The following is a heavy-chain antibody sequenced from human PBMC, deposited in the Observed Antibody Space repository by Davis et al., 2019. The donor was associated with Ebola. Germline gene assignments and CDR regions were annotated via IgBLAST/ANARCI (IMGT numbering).Heavy chain of an antibody. D-gene: IGHD3-16*01. CDR3: TQNGGDY. J-gene: IGHJ4*02. Sequence: SETLSLTCTVSGGSISSDSYYWGWIRQPPGKGLEWIGRMYYSGSTYYNPSLKSRVTISVDTSKNQFSLKLSSVTAADTAVYYCTQNGGDYWGQGTLVTVSS. V-gene: IGHV4-39*01. CDR1: GGSISSDSYY. CDR2: MYYSGST.